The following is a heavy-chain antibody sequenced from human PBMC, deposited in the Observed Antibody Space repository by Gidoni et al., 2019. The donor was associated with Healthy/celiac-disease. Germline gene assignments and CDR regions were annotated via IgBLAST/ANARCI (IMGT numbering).Heavy chain of an antibody. D-gene: IGHD3-3*01. Sequence: EVQLVESGGGLVQPGGSLRLSCAASGFTFSRYWMSWVRQAPGKGLEWVANIKQDGSEKYYVDSVKGRFTISRDNAKNSLYLQMNSLRAEDTAVYYCARGIRFLEWFQFDYWGQGTLVTVSS. V-gene: IGHV3-7*01. J-gene: IGHJ4*02. CDR3: ARGIRFLEWFQFDY. CDR1: GFTFSRYW. CDR2: IKQDGSEK.